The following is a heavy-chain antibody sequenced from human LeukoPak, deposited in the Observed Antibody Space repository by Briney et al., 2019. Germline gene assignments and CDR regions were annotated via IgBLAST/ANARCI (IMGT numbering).Heavy chain of an antibody. CDR3: AKVGDDSSGYPYFDY. CDR2: ISGSGGST. V-gene: IGHV3-23*01. J-gene: IGHJ4*02. Sequence: GGSLRLSCAASGFTFSSYAMSWVRQAPGKGLEWVSAISGSGGSTCYADSVKGRFTISRDNSKNTLYLQMNSLRAEDTAVYYCAKVGDDSSGYPYFDYWGQGTLVTVSS. D-gene: IGHD3-22*01. CDR1: GFTFSSYA.